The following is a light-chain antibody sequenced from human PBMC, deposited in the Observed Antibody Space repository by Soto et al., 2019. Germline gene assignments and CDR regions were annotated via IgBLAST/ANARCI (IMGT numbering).Light chain of an antibody. J-gene: IGKJ2*01. CDR3: QQYGNSPYT. V-gene: IGKV3-20*01. CDR2: SAS. Sequence: EIVTKQSPGILSLSPGEGATLSCRASQSVSSNFLAWYQQKPGQAPRLLIYSASIRATDIPDRFSGSGAGTDFTLTLSRLEPVEFAVYYCQQYGNSPYTFGQGTKLEIK. CDR1: QSVSSNF.